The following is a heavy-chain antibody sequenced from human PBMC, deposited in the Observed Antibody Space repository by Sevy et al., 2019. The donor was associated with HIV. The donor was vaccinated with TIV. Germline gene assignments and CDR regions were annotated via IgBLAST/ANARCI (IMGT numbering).Heavy chain of an antibody. V-gene: IGHV3-30*18. CDR1: GLNFRDYG. CDR3: AKTVTLSISSIYNHYGMDV. CDR2: MAHRGTSQ. D-gene: IGHD4-4*01. Sequence: GGSLRLSCAASGLNFRDYGMHWVRQAPGKGLEWVAVMAHRGTSQYYADSVRGRFTISRDDYRNTVSLQMTGLTTEDTARYYCAKTVTLSISSIYNHYGMDVWGQGTTVTVSS. J-gene: IGHJ6*02.